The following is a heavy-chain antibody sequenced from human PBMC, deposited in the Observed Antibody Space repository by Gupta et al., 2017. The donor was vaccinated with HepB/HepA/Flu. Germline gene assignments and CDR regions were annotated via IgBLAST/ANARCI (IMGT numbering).Heavy chain of an antibody. Sequence: EVQLLESGGGLVQPGGSLRLSCEASGFTFSKYAMSWVRQAPGKGLVWVSVISGSGATTYYADSVKGRLTISRDKSKNMLYLQMNSLRAEDTALYYCAKISESTRGHFDYWGQGILVTVSS. V-gene: IGHV3-23*01. CDR3: AKISESTRGHFDY. D-gene: IGHD5/OR15-5a*01. J-gene: IGHJ4*02. CDR1: GFTFSKYA. CDR2: ISGSGATT.